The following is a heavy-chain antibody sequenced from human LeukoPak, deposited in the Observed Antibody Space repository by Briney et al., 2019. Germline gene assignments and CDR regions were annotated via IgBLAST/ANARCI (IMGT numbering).Heavy chain of an antibody. J-gene: IGHJ2*01. CDR1: GFTFSSYG. CDR2: IFSDGGDK. CDR3: AKGSGGGRWYFDL. Sequence: GGSLRLSCAASGFTFSSYGMHWVRQAPGKVLEWVAVIFSDGGDKYYADSVRGRFTISRDNSKNTLSLQMNSLRAEETAVYYCAKGSGGGRWYFDLWGRGTLVTVSS. D-gene: IGHD3-16*01. V-gene: IGHV3-30*18.